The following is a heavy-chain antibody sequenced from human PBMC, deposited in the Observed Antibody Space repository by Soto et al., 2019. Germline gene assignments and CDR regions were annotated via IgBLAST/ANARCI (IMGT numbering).Heavy chain of an antibody. D-gene: IGHD6-13*01. Sequence: GGSLRLSCAASGFTFSSYSMNWVRQAPGKGLEWVSYISSSSNTIYYADSVKGRFTISRDSAKNSLYLQMNSLRAEDTALYYCARETKSSSWFTGDNDYWGQGTQVTVSS. J-gene: IGHJ4*02. CDR2: ISSSSNTI. CDR3: ARETKSSSWFTGDNDY. CDR1: GFTFSSYS. V-gene: IGHV3-48*01.